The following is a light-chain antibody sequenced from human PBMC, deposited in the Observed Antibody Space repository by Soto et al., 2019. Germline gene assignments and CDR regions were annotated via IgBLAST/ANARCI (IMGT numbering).Light chain of an antibody. Sequence: DIVMTQSPDSLAVSLGERATINCKSTQSVLYSSNNMNYLAWYQQKPGQPPKLLIYWASTRGSGVPDRFSGSGSGTDFTLTISSLQAEDVAVYYCQQYGSSRMYTFGQGTKLEIK. CDR1: QSVLYSSNNMNY. CDR2: WAS. J-gene: IGKJ2*01. CDR3: QQYGSSRMYT. V-gene: IGKV4-1*01.